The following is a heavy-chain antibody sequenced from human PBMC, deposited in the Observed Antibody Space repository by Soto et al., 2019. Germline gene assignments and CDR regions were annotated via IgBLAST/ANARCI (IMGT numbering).Heavy chain of an antibody. D-gene: IGHD5-18*01. CDR2: IYPGDSDT. CDR1: GDSITSYW. V-gene: IGHV5-51*01. J-gene: IGHJ4*02. Sequence: GESLKISCKRSGDSITSYWHGWVRQIPGTGQEWMGIIYPGDSDTRYSPSLQGQVTISADKSISTAYLQWSSLKASDTAMYYCARLSADTATAWRGYHYYLDYGGQGTLVTVSS. CDR3: ARLSADTATAWRGYHYYLDY.